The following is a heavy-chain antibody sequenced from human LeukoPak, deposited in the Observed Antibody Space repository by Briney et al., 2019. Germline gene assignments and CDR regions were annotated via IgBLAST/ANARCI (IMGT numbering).Heavy chain of an antibody. CDR2: TRYDESKT. Sequence: GGSLRLSCAASGFTFSSNGMHWVRQTPGKGVDWLAFTRYDESKTFYGDSVRGRFTISRDNSKNTLYLQMNSLTTDDSAVYYCAKARYSGSPALDFWGQGTLVTVSS. CDR1: GFTFSSNG. D-gene: IGHD1-26*01. CDR3: AKARYSGSPALDF. J-gene: IGHJ4*02. V-gene: IGHV3-30*02.